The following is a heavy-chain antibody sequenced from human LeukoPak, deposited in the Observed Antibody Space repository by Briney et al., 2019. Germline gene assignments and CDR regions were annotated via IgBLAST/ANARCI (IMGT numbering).Heavy chain of an antibody. V-gene: IGHV3-23*01. CDR1: GFTFSSCA. CDR3: AKSFGDYGDYVSPFGY. Sequence: PGGSLRLSCAASGFTFSSCAMSWVRQAPGKGLEWVSAISGSGGSTYYADSVKGRFTISRDNSKNTLYLQMNSLRAEDTAVYYCAKSFGDYGDYVSPFGYWGQGTLVTVSS. D-gene: IGHD4-17*01. CDR2: ISGSGGST. J-gene: IGHJ4*02.